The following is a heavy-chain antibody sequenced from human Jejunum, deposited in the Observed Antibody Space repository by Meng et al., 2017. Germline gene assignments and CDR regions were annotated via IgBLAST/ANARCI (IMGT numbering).Heavy chain of an antibody. D-gene: IGHD2-15*01. J-gene: IGHJ4*02. Sequence: GGSLRLSCAASGFTFSTYAMSWVRQTPGEGLEWISGISGNSITTHYADSVEGRFTISRDNSKSTLYLHMNSLRAEDTAVYYCAKRGPYCDGATCYYYFASWGQGTLVTVSS. CDR3: AKRGPYCDGATCYYYFAS. CDR1: GFTFSTYA. V-gene: IGHV3-23*01. CDR2: ISGNSITT.